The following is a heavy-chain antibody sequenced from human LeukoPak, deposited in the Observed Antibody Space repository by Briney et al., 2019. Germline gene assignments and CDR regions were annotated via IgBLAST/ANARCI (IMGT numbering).Heavy chain of an antibody. CDR1: SGLFSGYY. D-gene: IGHD3-22*01. CDR2: INQSGST. V-gene: IGHV4-34*01. CDR3: ARGRKTYYYDSRGQFGFDP. Sequence: SETLSLTCEISSGLFSGYYWSWIRQAPGKGLEWIGEINQSGSTNNNPSLKSRVTISVDTSKNQFSLKLSSVTAADTAVYYCARGRKTYYYDSRGQFGFDPWGQGTLVTVSS. J-gene: IGHJ5*02.